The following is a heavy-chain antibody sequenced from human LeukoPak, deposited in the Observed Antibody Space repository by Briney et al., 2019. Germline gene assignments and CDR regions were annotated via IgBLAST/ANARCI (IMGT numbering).Heavy chain of an antibody. CDR1: GGSISSYY. V-gene: IGHV4-59*08. Sequence: SETLSLTCTVSGGSISSYYWSWIRQPPGKGLEWIGYVSYSGGTNYNASLKSRVTISVDTSENQFSLKLTSVTAADTAVYYCARHTAGTTSDIWGQGTMVTVSS. CDR3: ARHTAGTTSDI. D-gene: IGHD1-1*01. J-gene: IGHJ3*02. CDR2: VSYSGGT.